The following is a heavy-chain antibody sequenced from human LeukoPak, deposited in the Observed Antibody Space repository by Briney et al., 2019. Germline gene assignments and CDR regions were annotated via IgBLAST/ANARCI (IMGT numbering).Heavy chain of an antibody. CDR1: GFTFSSYW. CDR3: ARDRGWLTHDY. V-gene: IGHV3-7*01. Sequence: GGSLRLSCAASGFTFSSYWMSWVRQAPGKGLEWVANIKEDGSTKNYADSVKGRFTISRDNAKNSLYLQINSLRAEDTAVYYCARDRGWLTHDYWGQGTLVTVAS. J-gene: IGHJ4*02. CDR2: IKEDGSTK. D-gene: IGHD5-12*01.